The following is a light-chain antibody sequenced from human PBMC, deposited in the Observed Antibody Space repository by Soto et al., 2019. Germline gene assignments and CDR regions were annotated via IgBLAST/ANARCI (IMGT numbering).Light chain of an antibody. Sequence: EIVLTQSPATLSLSPGERATLSCRASQSVSSYLAWYQQKPGQAPRLLIYSASRRATGFPARFSGSGSGTDFTLTISSLEPEDFAVYYCQQRSNWPPITFGQGTRLEIK. CDR2: SAS. CDR3: QQRSNWPPIT. CDR1: QSVSSY. J-gene: IGKJ5*01. V-gene: IGKV3-11*01.